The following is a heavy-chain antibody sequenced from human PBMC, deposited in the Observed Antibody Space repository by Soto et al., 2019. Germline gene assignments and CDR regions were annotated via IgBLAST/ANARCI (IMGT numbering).Heavy chain of an antibody. CDR3: ARDRGSGSYYYYGMDV. CDR1: GFTFSSYI. Sequence: PGGSRRLSWAASGFTFSSYIMNWVRQAPGKGLEWVSYISSSSSTIYYADSVKGRFTISRDNAKNSLYLQMNSLRDEDTAVYYCARDRGSGSYYYYGMDVWGQGTTVTVSS. V-gene: IGHV3-48*02. D-gene: IGHD3-10*01. J-gene: IGHJ6*02. CDR2: ISSSSSTI.